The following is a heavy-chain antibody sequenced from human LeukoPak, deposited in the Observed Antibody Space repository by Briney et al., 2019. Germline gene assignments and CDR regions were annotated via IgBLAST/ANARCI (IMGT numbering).Heavy chain of an antibody. CDR3: AGESLFGSLINWFDP. CDR1: GFTFSIYA. D-gene: IGHD1-26*01. J-gene: IGHJ5*02. V-gene: IGHV3-30-3*01. CDR2: ISYDGCNK. Sequence: GRSLRLSCAASGFTFSIYAMHWVRQAPGKGLEWVAVISYDGCNKYYTDSVKGGFPISRENSKNTLYLQMNSRRAEDTAVYYCAGESLFGSLINWFDPCGEGTLVTVS.